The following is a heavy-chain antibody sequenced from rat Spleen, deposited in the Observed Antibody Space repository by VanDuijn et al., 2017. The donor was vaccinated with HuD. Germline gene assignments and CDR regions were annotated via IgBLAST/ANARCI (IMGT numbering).Heavy chain of an antibody. D-gene: IGHD1-11*01. CDR2: ISTDGGNT. CDR3: ARRYDFDY. CDR1: GFTFSNSG. Sequence: EVQLAESGGGLVQPGRSLKLSCAASGFTFSNSGMAWVRQAPTKGLEWVASISTDGGNTYYRDSVKGRFTISRDNAKNTLYLQMDSLRSEDTATYYCARRYDFDYWGQGVMVTVSS. V-gene: IGHV5S13*01. J-gene: IGHJ2*01.